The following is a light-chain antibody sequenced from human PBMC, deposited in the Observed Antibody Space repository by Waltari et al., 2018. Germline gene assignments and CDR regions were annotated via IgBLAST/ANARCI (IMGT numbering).Light chain of an antibody. J-gene: IGLJ2*01. Sequence: QSALTQPASVSGSPGQSITISCSGLGIAAAASESVSWHQHHPDKAPQVIIYDVTHRPSGVSDRFSASKSANTASLTISRLQPEDEADYYCSSQTLDGLVLFGGGTRLTVL. V-gene: IGLV2-14*03. CDR2: DVT. CDR3: SSQTLDGLVL. CDR1: GIAAAASES.